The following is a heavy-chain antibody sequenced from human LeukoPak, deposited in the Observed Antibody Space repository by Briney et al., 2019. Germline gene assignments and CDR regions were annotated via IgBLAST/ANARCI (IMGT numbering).Heavy chain of an antibody. CDR1: PVTFGTSA. CDR3: ARINCSGGTCYDYFDD. D-gene: IGHD2-15*01. CDR2: VSAGGTNT. Sequence: PGGSLRLSCVGSPVTFGTSAMGWVRQAPGKGLEWVSAVSAGGTNTYYADSVEGRFTISRDNSKDTLYLHMDSLRVEDTAQYFCARINCSGGTCYDYFDDWGQGTLVTVSS. J-gene: IGHJ4*02. V-gene: IGHV3-23*01.